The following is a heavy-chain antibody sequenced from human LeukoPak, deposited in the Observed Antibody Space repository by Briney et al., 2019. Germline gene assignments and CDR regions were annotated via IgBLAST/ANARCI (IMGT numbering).Heavy chain of an antibody. CDR3: AKAQYYYDSSGHYYPGYYGMDV. CDR2: ISGGGGRT. Sequence: GGSLRLSCAASGFTFSNYAMSWVRQAPGKGLEWVSGISGGGGRTYFADSVKGRFTISRDNSKNTLYLQMNSLRAEDTAVYYCAKAQYYYDSSGHYYPGYYGMDVWGQGTTVTVSS. CDR1: GFTFSNYA. V-gene: IGHV3-23*01. D-gene: IGHD3-22*01. J-gene: IGHJ6*02.